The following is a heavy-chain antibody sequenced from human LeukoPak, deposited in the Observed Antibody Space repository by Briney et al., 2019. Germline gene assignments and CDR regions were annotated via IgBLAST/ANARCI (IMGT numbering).Heavy chain of an antibody. D-gene: IGHD3-9*01. J-gene: IGHJ4*02. CDR1: GFTVSSSY. V-gene: IGHV3-53*01. Sequence: GGSLRLSCAASGFTVSSSYVTWVRQAPGKGLEWVAVIHKDGQTYYSDSVRGRFTISRDSSKNTLYLEMTSLRAEDTAVYYCARHGLLRYVDHWGQGSLVTVSS. CDR3: ARHGLLRYVDH. CDR2: IHKDGQT.